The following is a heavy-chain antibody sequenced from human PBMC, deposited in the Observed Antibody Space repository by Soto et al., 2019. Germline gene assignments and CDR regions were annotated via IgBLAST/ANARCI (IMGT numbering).Heavy chain of an antibody. J-gene: IGHJ3*02. Sequence: LSLTCNSSGGPLSSFYYSWIRQAPGKGLEWIGYIYYTGSTNYNPSLKSRVTMSVDTSKNQFSLKLTSVTAADTAVYFCAVTRGGAHPHDIWGQGTMVTVS. V-gene: IGHV4-59*01. CDR3: AVTRGGAHPHDI. CDR1: GGPLSSFY. D-gene: IGHD2-21*02. CDR2: IYYTGST.